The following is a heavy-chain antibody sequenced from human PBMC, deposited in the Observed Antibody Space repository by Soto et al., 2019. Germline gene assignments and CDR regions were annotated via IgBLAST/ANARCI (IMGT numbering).Heavy chain of an antibody. CDR3: AREDWTAGHYCGMGV. CDR2: IWPDGSNK. Sequence: QVQVVESGGGVVQPGRSLRLSCAASGFTFSSYTMYWVRQAPGKGLEWVAVIWPDGSNKYYVASVKGRFTISRDNSKNTLQLQKNSLRAEDTAVDYCAREDWTAGHYCGMGVWGQGTPVTVSS. V-gene: IGHV3-33*01. CDR1: GFTFSSYT. J-gene: IGHJ6*02. D-gene: IGHD1-1*01.